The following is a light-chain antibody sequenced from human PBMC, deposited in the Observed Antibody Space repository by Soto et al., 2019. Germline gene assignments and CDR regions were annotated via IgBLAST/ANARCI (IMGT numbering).Light chain of an antibody. J-gene: IGKJ4*01. V-gene: IGKV1-6*01. Sequence: AIHMTQSPSSLSASVGDRVTITCRASQGIRNDLGWYQQKPGKAPKLLIYAATTLQSGVPSRFSGSGSGTDFTLTISSLQPEDFATYYCLQDYNYPLTFGGGTKVDIK. CDR3: LQDYNYPLT. CDR1: QGIRND. CDR2: AAT.